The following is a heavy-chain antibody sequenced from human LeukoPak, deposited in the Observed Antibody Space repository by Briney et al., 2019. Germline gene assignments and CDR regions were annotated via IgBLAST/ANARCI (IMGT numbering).Heavy chain of an antibody. CDR2: IYYSGST. D-gene: IGHD1-26*01. J-gene: IGHJ5*02. V-gene: IGHV4-59*01. CDR1: GGSISSYY. CDR3: ARDSASGSQTWFDP. Sequence: PSETLSLTCTVSGGSISSYYWSWFRQPPGKGLEWIGYIYYSGSTNYNPSLKSRVTISVDTSKNQFSLKLSSVTAADTAVYYCARDSASGSQTWFDPWGQGTLVTVSS.